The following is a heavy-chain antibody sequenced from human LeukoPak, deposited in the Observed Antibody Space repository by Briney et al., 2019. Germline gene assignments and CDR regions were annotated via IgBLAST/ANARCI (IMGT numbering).Heavy chain of an antibody. CDR3: AKDHSSSYDYVWGSYFDP. V-gene: IGHV3-23*01. Sequence: GGSLRLSCAASGFTFSSYAMSWVRQAPGKGVEWVSAISGSGGSTYYADSVKGRSTISRDNSKNTLYLQMNSLRAEDTAVYYCAKDHSSSYDYVWGSYFDPWGQGTLVTVSS. CDR1: GFTFSSYA. J-gene: IGHJ5*02. CDR2: ISGSGGST. D-gene: IGHD3-16*01.